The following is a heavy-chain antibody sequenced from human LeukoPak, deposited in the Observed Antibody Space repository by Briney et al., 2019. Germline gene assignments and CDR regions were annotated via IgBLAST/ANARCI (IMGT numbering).Heavy chain of an antibody. Sequence: SETLSLTCTVSGGSISSYYWSWIRQPPGKGLEWIGYIYYSGSTNYNPSLKSRVTISVDTSKNQFSLKLSSVTAADTAVYYCARDSIAVAIDYWGQGTLVTVSS. CDR2: IYYSGST. CDR3: ARDSIAVAIDY. J-gene: IGHJ4*02. V-gene: IGHV4-59*12. D-gene: IGHD6-13*01. CDR1: GGSISSYY.